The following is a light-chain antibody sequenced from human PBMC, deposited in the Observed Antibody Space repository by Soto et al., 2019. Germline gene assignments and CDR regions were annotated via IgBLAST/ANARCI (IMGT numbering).Light chain of an antibody. CDR3: SSYTSSSTRV. Sequence: QSVLTQPASVSGSPGQSITISCTGTSSDVGAYDYVSWYQQHPDKAPKLMIYEVSNRPSGVSNRFSGPKSVNTATLTISGLQADDKADYYCSSYTSSSTRVFGTGTKVTVL. CDR2: EVS. J-gene: IGLJ1*01. CDR1: SSDVGAYDY. V-gene: IGLV2-14*03.